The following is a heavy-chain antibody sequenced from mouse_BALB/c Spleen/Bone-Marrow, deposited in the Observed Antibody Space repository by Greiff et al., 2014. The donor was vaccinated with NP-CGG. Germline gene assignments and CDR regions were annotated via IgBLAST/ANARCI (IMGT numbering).Heavy chain of an antibody. CDR1: GYSFTGYF. V-gene: IGHV1-20*02. CDR2: INPYNGDT. J-gene: IGHJ4*01. Sequence: EVQGVESGPELVKPGASVKISCKASGYSFTGYFMNWVMQSHGKSLEWIGRINPYNGDTFYNQKFKGKATLTVDKSSSTAHVELRSLASEDSAVYYCARGGLLRAMDYWGQGTSVTVSS. D-gene: IGHD2-3*01. CDR3: ARGGLLRAMDY.